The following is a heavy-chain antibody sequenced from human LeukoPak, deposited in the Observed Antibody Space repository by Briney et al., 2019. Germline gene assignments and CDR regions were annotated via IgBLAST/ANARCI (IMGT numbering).Heavy chain of an antibody. CDR1: GGSISSGDYY. CDR2: IYYSGST. CDR3: ARDTRGDYYFDY. J-gene: IGHJ4*02. V-gene: IGHV4-30-4*01. Sequence: SQTLSLTCTVSGGSISSGDYYWAWIRQPPGKGLEWIVYIYYSGSTYYNPSLKSQITISVDTSKNQFSLKLSSVTAADTAVYYCARDTRGDYYFDYWGQGTLVTVSS. D-gene: IGHD4-17*01.